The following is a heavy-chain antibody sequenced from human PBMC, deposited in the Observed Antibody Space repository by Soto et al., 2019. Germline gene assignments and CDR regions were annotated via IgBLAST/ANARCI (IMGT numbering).Heavy chain of an antibody. CDR3: GGDRGWLCDY. CDR1: GFIFSSYW. Sequence: EVQVVESGGGLVQPGGSLRLSCAASGFIFSSYWMNWVRRAPGKGLEWVANIKQDGSEKYYVDSVKGRFTISRDNAKNSVYLHMNSLRVEDTAVYYCGGDRGWLCDYGGQGILVTVSS. J-gene: IGHJ4*02. CDR2: IKQDGSEK. D-gene: IGHD6-19*01. V-gene: IGHV3-7*01.